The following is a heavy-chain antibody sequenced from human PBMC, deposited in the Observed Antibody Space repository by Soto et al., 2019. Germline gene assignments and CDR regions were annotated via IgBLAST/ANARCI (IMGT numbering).Heavy chain of an antibody. V-gene: IGHV4-39*01. Sequence: PSETLSLTCTVCGDSISSSYYFWGWIRQPPGKGLEWIGTIFYSGSTYYNPSLKSRVTISVDTSKNQFSLRLISVTAADTAPYYCARRYGWLYFDYWGQGSLVTVSS. CDR3: ARRYGWLYFDY. J-gene: IGHJ4*02. CDR2: IFYSGST. D-gene: IGHD6-19*01. CDR1: GDSISSSYYF.